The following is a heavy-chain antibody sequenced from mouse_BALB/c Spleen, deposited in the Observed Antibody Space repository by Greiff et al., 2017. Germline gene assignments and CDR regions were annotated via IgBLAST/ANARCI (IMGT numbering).Heavy chain of an antibody. J-gene: IGHJ2*01. Sequence: EVKLMESGGGLVQPGGSRKLSCAASGFTFSSFGMHWVRQAPEKGLEWVAYISSGSSTIYYADTVKGRFTISRDNPKNTLFLQMTSLRSEDTAMYYCARGLLRGFDYWGQGTTLTVSS. CDR1: GFTFSSFG. CDR2: ISSGSSTI. CDR3: ARGLLRGFDY. V-gene: IGHV5-17*02. D-gene: IGHD2-3*01.